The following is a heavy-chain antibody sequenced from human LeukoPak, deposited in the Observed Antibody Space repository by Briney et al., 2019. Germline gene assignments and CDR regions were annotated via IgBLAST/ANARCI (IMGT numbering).Heavy chain of an antibody. CDR3: ARGQGYSYGIDY. J-gene: IGHJ4*02. V-gene: IGHV4-4*02. CDR1: GGSISSSNW. CDR2: IYYSGST. Sequence: SGTLSLTCAVSGGSISSSNWWSWVRQPPGKGLEWIGYIYYSGSTNYNPSLKSRVTISVDTSKNQFSLKLSSVTAADTAVYYCARGQGYSYGIDYWGQGTLVTVSS. D-gene: IGHD5-18*01.